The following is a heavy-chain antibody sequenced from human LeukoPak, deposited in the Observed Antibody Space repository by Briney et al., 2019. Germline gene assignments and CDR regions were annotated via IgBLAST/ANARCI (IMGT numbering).Heavy chain of an antibody. D-gene: IGHD6-19*01. CDR1: GFTFSDYY. J-gene: IGHJ5*02. CDR3: ARVAVAGTLDP. Sequence: GGSLRLSCAASGFTFSDYYMSWIRQAPGKGLEWVSYISSSSSYTNYADPVKGRFTISRDNAKNSLYLQMNSLRAEDTAVYYCARVAVAGTLDPWGQGTLVTVSS. CDR2: ISSSSSYT. V-gene: IGHV3-11*06.